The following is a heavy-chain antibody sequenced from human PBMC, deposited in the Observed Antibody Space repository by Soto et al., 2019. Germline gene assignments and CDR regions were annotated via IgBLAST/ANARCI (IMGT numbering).Heavy chain of an antibody. CDR2: ISTRSHYI. V-gene: IGHV3-21*01. D-gene: IGHD3-9*01. CDR1: GFTFSNYN. CDR3: ARDSSTGYYLSDFAY. Sequence: PGGSLRLSCAASGFTFSNYNMNWVRQAPGKGLEWVASISTRSHYIYYADSLKGRFTISRDNAKNSVDLHISSLRAEDTAVYYCARDSSTGYYLSDFAYWGQGTLVTVSS. J-gene: IGHJ4*02.